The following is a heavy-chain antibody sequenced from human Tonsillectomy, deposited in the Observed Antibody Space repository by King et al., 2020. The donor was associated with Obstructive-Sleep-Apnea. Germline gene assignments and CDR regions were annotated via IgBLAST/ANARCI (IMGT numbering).Heavy chain of an antibody. CDR2: IFWDDDN. J-gene: IGHJ4*02. D-gene: IGHD3-9*01. CDR3: AHSQITILDYFDY. Sequence: TLKESGPTLVKPTQTLTLTCTFSGFSLSSTGVGGGWIRQSPGKALECLAVIFWDDDNRYSPSLKSRLTITKDTSKNQVVLTMTSMDPVDTGTYYCAHSQITILDYFDYWGQGTLVTVSS. V-gene: IGHV2-5*02. CDR1: GFSLSSTGVG.